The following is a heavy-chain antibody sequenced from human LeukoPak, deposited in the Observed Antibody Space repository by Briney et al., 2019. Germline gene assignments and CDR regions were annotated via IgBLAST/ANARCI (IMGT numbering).Heavy chain of an antibody. CDR1: GFTFRSYG. J-gene: IGHJ4*02. D-gene: IGHD3-22*01. CDR2: ISYDGSSK. V-gene: IGHV3-30*18. CDR3: AKDHFPRHYDRSGGKDF. Sequence: PGGSLRLSCATSGFTFRSYGMHWVRQALGKGLEWVAVISYDGSSKYYADSVKGRFTISRDNSKNTLYVQMNSLRAEDTAVYYCAKDHFPRHYDRSGGKDFWGQGTLVTVSS.